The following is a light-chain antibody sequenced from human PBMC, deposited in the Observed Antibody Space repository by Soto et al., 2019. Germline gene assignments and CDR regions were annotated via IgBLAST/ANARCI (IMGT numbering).Light chain of an antibody. CDR3: SSYTFSSTLVV. J-gene: IGLJ3*02. Sequence: QSALTQSASVSGSPGQSITISCTGTSSDVGGYNFLYWYQQHPGKAPRLMIFEVNNRPSGVSDRFSGSKSGNTASLTISGLQAEDEADYYCSSYTFSSTLVVFGGGTQLTVL. CDR2: EVN. CDR1: SSDVGGYNF. V-gene: IGLV2-14*01.